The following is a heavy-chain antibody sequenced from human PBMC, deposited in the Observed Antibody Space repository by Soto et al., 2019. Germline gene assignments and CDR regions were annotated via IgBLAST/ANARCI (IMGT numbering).Heavy chain of an antibody. J-gene: IGHJ6*02. Sequence: GGSLRLSCAASGFTFSSYGMHWVRQAPGKGVEWVAVISYDGSNKYYADSVKGRFTISRDNSKNTLYLQMNSLRAEDTAVYYCAKDIPPYGDYGVGGMDVWGQGTTVTVSS. CDR2: ISYDGSNK. CDR3: AKDIPPYGDYGVGGMDV. D-gene: IGHD4-17*01. V-gene: IGHV3-30*18. CDR1: GFTFSSYG.